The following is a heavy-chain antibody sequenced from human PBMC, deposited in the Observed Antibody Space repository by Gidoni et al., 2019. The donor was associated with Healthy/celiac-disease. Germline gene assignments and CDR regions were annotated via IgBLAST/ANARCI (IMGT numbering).Heavy chain of an antibody. CDR1: GFTFSSYA. CDR3: AKDQVGFDY. V-gene: IGHV3-23*01. D-gene: IGHD2-2*01. Sequence: EVQLLESGGGLIQPGWSLKLSCAASGFTFSSYAMSWVRKAPGTGLAWVSAISGSGGSTYYADAVKGRFTISRDNSKNTLYLKMNSLRAEDTAVYYCAKDQVGFDYWGQGTLVTVSS. CDR2: ISGSGGST. J-gene: IGHJ4*02.